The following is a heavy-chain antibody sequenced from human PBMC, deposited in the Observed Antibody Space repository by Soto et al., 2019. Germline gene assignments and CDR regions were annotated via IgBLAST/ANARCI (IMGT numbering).Heavy chain of an antibody. V-gene: IGHV3-30*18. D-gene: IGHD3-3*01. CDR1: GFSFSTYG. CDR3: AKGFGKYGALDY. J-gene: IGHJ4*02. Sequence: QVHLVESGGGVVQPGRSLRLSCAASGFSFSTYGMHWVRQAPGKGLEWVAFISNGGSNKYYADSVKGRFTISRDNSKNTLYLQMNSLRAEDTAGYYCAKGFGKYGALDYWGQETLVTVSS. CDR2: ISNGGSNK.